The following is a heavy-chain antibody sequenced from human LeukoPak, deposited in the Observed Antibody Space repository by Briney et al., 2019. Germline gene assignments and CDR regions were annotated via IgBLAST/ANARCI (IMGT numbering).Heavy chain of an antibody. V-gene: IGHV3-15*01. CDR1: GFTFSNAW. D-gene: IGHD2-2*01. CDR2: IKSKTDGGTT. J-gene: IGHJ4*02. CDR3: TTDLPTYQPLIGGG. Sequence: PGRSLRLSCAASGFTFSNAWMSWVRQAPGKGLEWVGRIKSKTDGGTTDYAAPVKGRFTISRDDSKNTLYLQMNSLKTEDTAVYYCTTDLPTYQPLIGGGGGRGTLVTVSS.